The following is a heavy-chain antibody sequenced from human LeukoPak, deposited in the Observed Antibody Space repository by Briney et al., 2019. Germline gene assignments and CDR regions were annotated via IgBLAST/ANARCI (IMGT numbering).Heavy chain of an antibody. V-gene: IGHV4-4*07. Sequence: SETLSLTCTVSGGSISSYYWSWIRQPAGTALEWIGRIYTSGTITYNPSLKSRVTMSVDTSKNQFSLKLSSVTAADTAVYYCARDLGIAVAGAGFRWFDPWGQGTLVTVSS. CDR2: IYTSGTI. CDR3: ARDLGIAVAGAGFRWFDP. CDR1: GGSISSYY. J-gene: IGHJ5*02. D-gene: IGHD6-19*01.